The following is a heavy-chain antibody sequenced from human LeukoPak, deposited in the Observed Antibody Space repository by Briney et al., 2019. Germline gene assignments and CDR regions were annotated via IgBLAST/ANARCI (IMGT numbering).Heavy chain of an antibody. D-gene: IGHD4-11*01. J-gene: IGHJ2*01. V-gene: IGHV4-4*07. CDR3: ARVRAYSDFVGNFDL. CDR1: GGSISSHY. Sequence: RPSETLCLTCTVSGGSISSHYWSWIRQPAGKRLEWIGRIWATGSTVDNPSFRSRLTLSIDRSKSQLSLKLTSMTAADSAVYYCARVRAYSDFVGNFDLWGHGIPVTVSS. CDR2: IWATGST.